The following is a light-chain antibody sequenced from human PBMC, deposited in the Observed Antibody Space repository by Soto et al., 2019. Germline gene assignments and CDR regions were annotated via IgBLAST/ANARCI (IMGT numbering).Light chain of an antibody. J-gene: IGKJ2*01. V-gene: IGKV3-11*01. CDR1: QSVSNY. CDR3: QQRSNWPLYT. Sequence: EIVLTQSPATLSLSPGERATLSCRASQSVSNYLAWYQQKTGQAPRLLIYDASIRAIGIPARFSGSGSGTDFTLTISSLEPKDFAVYYCQQRSNWPLYTFGQGTKLEIK. CDR2: DAS.